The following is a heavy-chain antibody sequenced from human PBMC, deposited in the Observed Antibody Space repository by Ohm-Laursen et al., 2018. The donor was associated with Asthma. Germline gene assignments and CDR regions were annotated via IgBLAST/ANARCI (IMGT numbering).Heavy chain of an antibody. CDR1: GFTFSSYA. Sequence: SLRLSCAASGFTFSSYAMSWVRQAPGKGLEWVSAISGSGGSTYYADSVKGRFTISRDNSKNTLYLQMNSLRAEDTAVYYCAKMAYSSGWYFYYGMDVWGQGTTVTVSS. V-gene: IGHV3-23*01. CDR2: ISGSGGST. D-gene: IGHD6-19*01. J-gene: IGHJ6*02. CDR3: AKMAYSSGWYFYYGMDV.